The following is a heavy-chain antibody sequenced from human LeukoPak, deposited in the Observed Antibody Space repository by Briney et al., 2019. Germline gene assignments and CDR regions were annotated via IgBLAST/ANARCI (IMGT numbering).Heavy chain of an antibody. V-gene: IGHV4-31*03. CDR2: IYYSGST. CDR3: ARVPGNYYDSSGYYYLFDY. D-gene: IGHD3-22*01. CDR1: GGSISSGGYY. Sequence: SETLSLTCTVSGGSISSGGYYWSWIRQHPGKGLEWIGYIYYSGSTYYNPSLKSRVTISVDTSKNQFSLKLSSVTAADTAAYYCARVPGNYYDSSGYYYLFDYWGQGTLVTVSS. J-gene: IGHJ4*02.